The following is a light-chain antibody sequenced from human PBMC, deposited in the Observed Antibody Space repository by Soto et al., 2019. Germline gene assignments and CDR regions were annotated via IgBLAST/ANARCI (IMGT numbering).Light chain of an antibody. V-gene: IGKV3-20*01. Sequence: EIVLTPSPGTLSLSPRERATLSCRPSQTVSSSSLAWYQQTPGQAPRLLIYGASNRATGVPDRFSGGGSGTDFTLTISRLEPEDFAVYYCQQYGSAPRTFGQGTKVDIK. CDR3: QQYGSAPRT. CDR1: QTVSSSS. J-gene: IGKJ1*01. CDR2: GAS.